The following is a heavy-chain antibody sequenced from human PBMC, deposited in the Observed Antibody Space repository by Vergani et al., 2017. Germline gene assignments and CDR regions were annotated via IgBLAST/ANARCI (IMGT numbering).Heavy chain of an antibody. V-gene: IGHV1-2*02. J-gene: IGHJ4*02. CDR2: INPNSGGT. Sequence: QVQLVQSGAEVKKPGSSVKVSCKASGGTFSSYTISWVRQAPGQGLEWMGWINPNSGGTNYAQKFQGRVTMTRDTSISTAYMELSRLRSDDTAVYYCARLGSSYSGSYSQWGQGTLVTVSS. CDR1: GGTFSSYT. D-gene: IGHD1-26*01. CDR3: ARLGSSYSGSYSQ.